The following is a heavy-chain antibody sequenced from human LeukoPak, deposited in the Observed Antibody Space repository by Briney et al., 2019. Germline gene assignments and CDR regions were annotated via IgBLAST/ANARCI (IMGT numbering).Heavy chain of an antibody. CDR3: ARRRILGWPWGY. Sequence: KSSETLSLTCTVSGGSISSSSYYWGWIRQPPGEGLEWIGSIYYSRSTYYNPSLKSRVSISVDTSKNQFSLKLSSVTAADTAVYYCARRRILGWPWGYWGQGTLVTVSS. D-gene: IGHD4-23*01. CDR2: IYYSRST. V-gene: IGHV4-39*01. J-gene: IGHJ4*02. CDR1: GGSISSSSYY.